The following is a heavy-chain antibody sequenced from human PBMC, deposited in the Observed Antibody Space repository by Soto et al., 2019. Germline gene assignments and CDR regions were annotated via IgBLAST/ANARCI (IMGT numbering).Heavy chain of an antibody. V-gene: IGHV5-51*01. J-gene: IGHJ6*02. D-gene: IGHD2-2*01. CDR1: GYSFTSYW. Sequence: GESLKISCKGSGYSFTSYWIGWVRQMPGKGLEWMGIIYPGDSDTNYSPSFQGHVTISADKSISTAYLQWSSLKASDTAMYYCARLTENCSSTSCYLYYYYGMDVWGQGTTVTVSS. CDR2: IYPGDSDT. CDR3: ARLTENCSSTSCYLYYYYGMDV.